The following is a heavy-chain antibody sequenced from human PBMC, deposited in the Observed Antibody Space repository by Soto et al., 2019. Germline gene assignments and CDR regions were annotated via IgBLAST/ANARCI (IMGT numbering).Heavy chain of an antibody. D-gene: IGHD6-13*01. J-gene: IGHJ5*02. CDR3: AREDRISAPGGIWFHP. CDR1: RGCIKKYY. V-gene: IGHV4-59*01. Sequence: SETLSLTGSVSRGCIKKYYWSWIRQAQGKGLEWIGNVYHNGRTSYHPSLKSRVSTSVDTSKNQFSLNLGSVTAADAAVYYCAREDRISAPGGIWFHPWGQGTLVTVSS. CDR2: VYHNGRT.